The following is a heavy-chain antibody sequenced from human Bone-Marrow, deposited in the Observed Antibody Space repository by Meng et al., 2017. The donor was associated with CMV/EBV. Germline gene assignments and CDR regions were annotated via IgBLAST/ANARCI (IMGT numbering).Heavy chain of an antibody. CDR1: GFTFSNNE. J-gene: IGHJ6*02. CDR3: AKEDGVDTAMVIAYYYGVDV. Sequence: GGSLRPSFAASGFTFSNNEMNWVRQAPGQGLEWVSYISTSGSTMYYEDSVKGRFTVSRDNAKNSRYLQMNRLRAEDTAVDYCAKEDGVDTAMVIAYYYGVDVWGQGTTVTVSS. D-gene: IGHD5-18*01. CDR2: ISTSGSTM. V-gene: IGHV3-48*03.